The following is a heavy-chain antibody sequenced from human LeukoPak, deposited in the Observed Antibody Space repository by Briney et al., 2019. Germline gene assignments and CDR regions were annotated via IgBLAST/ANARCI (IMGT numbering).Heavy chain of an antibody. CDR2: ITGDCNYI. V-gene: IGHV3-21*01. J-gene: IGHJ4*02. D-gene: IGHD3-3*01. CDR1: GFTFNDYT. CDR3: ARERNFYYFDY. Sequence: GGSLRLSCAASGFTFNDYTMTWVRQAPGKGLEWVSSITGDCNYIFYADSVKGRFTISRDNAQNSLFLELNSPRGEDTAVYYCARERNFYYFDYWGQGALVTDSS.